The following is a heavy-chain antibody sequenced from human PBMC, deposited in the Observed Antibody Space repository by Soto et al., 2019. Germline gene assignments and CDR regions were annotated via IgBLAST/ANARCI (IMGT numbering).Heavy chain of an antibody. CDR2: IYPGDSDT. D-gene: IGHD3-10*01. V-gene: IGHV5-51*01. Sequence: GESLKISCKGSGYSFTSYWIGWVRQMPGKGLEWMGIIYPGDSDTRYSPSFQGQVTISADKSISTAYLQWSSLKASDTAMYYCAGGGVRGVITRTRDYYGMDVWGQGTAVTVSS. J-gene: IGHJ6*02. CDR3: AGGGVRGVITRTRDYYGMDV. CDR1: GYSFTSYW.